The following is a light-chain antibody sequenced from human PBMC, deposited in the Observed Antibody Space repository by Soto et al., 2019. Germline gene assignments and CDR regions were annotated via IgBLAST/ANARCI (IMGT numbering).Light chain of an antibody. CDR1: RSLSSAY. V-gene: IGKV3D-20*02. CDR3: QQRSIWIT. J-gene: IGKJ5*01. Sequence: IVLMQSPGTLSLSRGERATLSCRASRSLSSAYLAWYQQKPGQAPRLLIYDASNRATDIPGRFTGSGFGTDFTLTISSLEPQDFAVYYCQQRSIWITFGQGTRLEIK. CDR2: DAS.